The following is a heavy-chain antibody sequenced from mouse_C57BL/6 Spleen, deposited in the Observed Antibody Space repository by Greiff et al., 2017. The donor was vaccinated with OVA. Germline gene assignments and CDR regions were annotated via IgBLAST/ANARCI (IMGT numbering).Heavy chain of an antibody. V-gene: IGHV1-55*01. D-gene: IGHD1-2*01. Sequence: QVQLQQPGAELVKPGASVKMSCKASGYTFTSYWITWVKQRPGQGLEWIGDIYPGSGSTNYNEKFKSKATLTVDTSSSTAYMQLSSLTSEDSAVYYCARSEITTAGGEYYFDYWGQGTTLTVSS. CDR1: GYTFTSYW. CDR2: IYPGSGST. J-gene: IGHJ2*01. CDR3: ARSEITTAGGEYYFDY.